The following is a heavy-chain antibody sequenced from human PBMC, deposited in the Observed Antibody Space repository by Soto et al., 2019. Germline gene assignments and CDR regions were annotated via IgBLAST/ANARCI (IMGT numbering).Heavy chain of an antibody. J-gene: IGHJ4*02. V-gene: IGHV3-23*01. CDR2: ISAGGDST. CDR1: GFTFSSYP. CDR3: ARRV. Sequence: EVQLLESGGGWVQPGGSLRLSCATSGFTFSSYPMNWVRQAPGKGLEWVSGISAGGDSTYYADSVKGRFTIFRDNSKNSVYLQMNSLRAEDKAVYYCARRVWGQGTLVTVSS.